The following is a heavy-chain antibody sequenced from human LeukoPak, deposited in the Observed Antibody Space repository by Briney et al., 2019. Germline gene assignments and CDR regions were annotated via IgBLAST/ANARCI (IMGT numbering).Heavy chain of an antibody. CDR1: GGTFSSYA. CDR2: IIPIFGTA. J-gene: IGHJ1*01. D-gene: IGHD3-22*01. Sequence: SVKVSCKASGGTFSSYAISWLRQAPGQGLEWMGGIIPIFGTANYAQKFQGRVTITTDESTSTAYMELSRLRSEDTAVYYCASIYYYDSSAQYFQHWGQGTLVTVSS. CDR3: ASIYYYDSSAQYFQH. V-gene: IGHV1-69*05.